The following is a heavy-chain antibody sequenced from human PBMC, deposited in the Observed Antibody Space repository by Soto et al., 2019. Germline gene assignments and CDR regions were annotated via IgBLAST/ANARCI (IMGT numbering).Heavy chain of an antibody. CDR2: INPKTGDT. CDR1: GYTFTGYY. J-gene: IGHJ4*02. V-gene: IGHV1-2*02. D-gene: IGHD6-6*01. Sequence: ASVKDSCKTSGYTFTGYYLNWVRQAPGRGLEWVGWINPKTGDTNNAQKFQGRVTMTTDTSISTGYMELSGLKSDDTAVYYCVTGDHLVRWGQGTRVTVSS. CDR3: VTGDHLVR.